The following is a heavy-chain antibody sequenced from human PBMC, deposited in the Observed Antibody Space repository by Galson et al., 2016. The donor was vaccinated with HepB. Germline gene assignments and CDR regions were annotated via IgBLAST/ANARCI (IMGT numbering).Heavy chain of an antibody. J-gene: IGHJ4*02. Sequence: SETLSLTCGVSGGSISSRNWWSWVRQPPGKGLEWIGEIYHSGRTNHTPSPKSRATMSVDSSKNQSSLKLGSVTAADTAGYYRVRWGPVDTAMAHYFDYWGQGTLVTVSS. V-gene: IGHV4-4*02. CDR1: GGSISSRNW. D-gene: IGHD5-18*01. CDR2: IYHSGRT. CDR3: VRWGPVDTAMAHYFDY.